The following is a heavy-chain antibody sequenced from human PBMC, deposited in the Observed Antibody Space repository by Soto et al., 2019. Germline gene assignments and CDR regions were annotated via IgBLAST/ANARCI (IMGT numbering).Heavy chain of an antibody. J-gene: IGHJ6*02. CDR3: ARELRFGEDYYGMDV. CDR1: GGSISSGGYS. CDR2: IYHSGST. D-gene: IGHD3-10*01. V-gene: IGHV4-30-2*01. Sequence: SETLSLTCAVSGGSISSGGYSWSWNRQPPGKGPEWIGYIYHSGSTYYNPSLKSRVTISVDTSKNQFSLKLSSVTAADTAVYYCARELRFGEDYYGMDVWGQGTTGTVSS.